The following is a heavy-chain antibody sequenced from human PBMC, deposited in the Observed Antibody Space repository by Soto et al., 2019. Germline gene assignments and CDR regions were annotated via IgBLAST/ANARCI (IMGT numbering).Heavy chain of an antibody. Sequence: GGSLRLSCAVSGFTFSSYGMHWVRQAPGKGLEWVAVISGDGSNTFNADSVKGRFTMSRDNSKNMLYLQMSSLRVEDTGVYYSARKPPGSTLVVFEVWGGGTMVTVS. CDR2: ISGDGSNT. V-gene: IGHV3-30*03. CDR3: ARKPPGSTLVVFEV. D-gene: IGHD3-10*01. J-gene: IGHJ3*01. CDR1: GFTFSSYG.